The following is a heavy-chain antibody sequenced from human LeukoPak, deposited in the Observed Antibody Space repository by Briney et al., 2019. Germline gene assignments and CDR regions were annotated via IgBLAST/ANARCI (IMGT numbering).Heavy chain of an antibody. Sequence: SETLSLTCTVSGGSISSYYWSWIRQPAGKGLEWIGRIYTSGSTNYNPSLKSRVTMSVDTSKNQFSLKLSSVTAADTAVYYCARDQWELKSWYFDLWGRGTLVTVSS. D-gene: IGHD1-26*01. J-gene: IGHJ2*01. V-gene: IGHV4-4*07. CDR3: ARDQWELKSWYFDL. CDR1: GGSISSYY. CDR2: IYTSGST.